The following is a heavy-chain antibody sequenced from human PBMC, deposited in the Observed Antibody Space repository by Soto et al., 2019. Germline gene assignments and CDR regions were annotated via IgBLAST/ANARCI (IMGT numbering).Heavy chain of an antibody. V-gene: IGHV6-1*01. J-gene: IGHJ6*02. CDR1: GDSVSSNSAA. Sequence: SQTLSLTCAISGDSVSSNSAAWNWIRHSPSRGLEWLGRTYYRSKWYNDYAVSVKSRITDNPDTSKNQFSLQLNSVTPEDTAVYYCARDSWQQLVPSYYYGMDVWGQGTTVTVSS. CDR2: TYYRSKWYN. CDR3: ARDSWQQLVPSYYYGMDV. D-gene: IGHD6-13*01.